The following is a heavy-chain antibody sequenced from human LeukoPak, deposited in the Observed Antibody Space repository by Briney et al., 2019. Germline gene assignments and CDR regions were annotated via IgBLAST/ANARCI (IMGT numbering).Heavy chain of an antibody. J-gene: IGHJ4*02. CDR1: GLTFSNYA. V-gene: IGHV3-23*01. CDR2: ITSGFTP. D-gene: IGHD1-26*01. CDR3: AKDYSDSRVGDVFFEY. Sequence: PGGSLRLSCAASGLTFSNYAMSWFRQAPGKGLEWVSGITSGFTPHYAGCVKGRFTISRDNSKNTFHLQTNSLRAEDTAVYYCAKDYSDSRVGDVFFEYWGQGTLVTVSS.